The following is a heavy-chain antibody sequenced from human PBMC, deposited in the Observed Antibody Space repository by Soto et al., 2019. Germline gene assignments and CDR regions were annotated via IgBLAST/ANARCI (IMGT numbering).Heavy chain of an antibody. CDR2: ISGSGGST. Sequence: EVQLLESGGGLVQPGGSLRLSCAASGFTFSSYAMSWVRQAPGKGLEWVSAISGSGGSTYYADSVKGRFTISRDNSKNKLSLQMNSLRAEDTAVYYCAKAGGFGGYWYFDLWGRGTLVTVSS. CDR3: AKAGGFGGYWYFDL. D-gene: IGHD3-10*01. CDR1: GFTFSSYA. J-gene: IGHJ2*01. V-gene: IGHV3-23*01.